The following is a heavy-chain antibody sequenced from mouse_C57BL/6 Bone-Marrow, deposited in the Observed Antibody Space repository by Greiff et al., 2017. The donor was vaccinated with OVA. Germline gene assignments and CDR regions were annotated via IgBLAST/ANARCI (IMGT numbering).Heavy chain of an antibody. D-gene: IGHD2-2*01. CDR3: AIGGYYVYPYAMDY. CDR2: IYPKDGST. Sequence: QVQLQQSGPELVKPGASVKLSCKASGYTFTSYDINWVKQRPGQGLEWIGWIYPKDGSTKYNEKFKGKATLTVDTSSSTAYMELHSLTSENSAVYFCAIGGYYVYPYAMDYWGQGTSVTVPS. CDR1: GYTFTSYD. J-gene: IGHJ4*01. V-gene: IGHV1-85*01.